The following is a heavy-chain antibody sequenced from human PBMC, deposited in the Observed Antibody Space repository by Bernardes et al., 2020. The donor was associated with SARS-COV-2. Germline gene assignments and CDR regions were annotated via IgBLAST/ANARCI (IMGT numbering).Heavy chain of an antibody. D-gene: IGHD5-12*01. J-gene: IGHJ4*02. CDR1: GYTFTGYF. V-gene: IGHV1-2*02. CDR2: IRPDSGGT. CDR3: ARVMATSVILLQ. Sequence: ASVKVSCKASGYTFTGYFLHWVRQAPGQGLEWMGWIRPDSGGTKYAQKFQGRVTLTRDTSISTAYMDLSSLTSDDTAVYYCARVMATSVILLQWGQGTLVTVSS.